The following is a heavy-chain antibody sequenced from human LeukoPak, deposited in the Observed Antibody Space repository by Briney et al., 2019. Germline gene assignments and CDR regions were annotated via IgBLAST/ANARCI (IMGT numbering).Heavy chain of an antibody. J-gene: IGHJ3*02. V-gene: IGHV3-21*01. CDR2: ISSSSSYI. CDR3: ARARDDI. Sequence: GGSLRLSCAASGFTFSSYSMNWVRQAPGKGLEWVSSISSSSSYIYYAGSVKGRFTISRGNAKNSLYLQMNSLRAEDTAVYYCARARDDIWGQGTMVTVSS. CDR1: GFTFSSYS.